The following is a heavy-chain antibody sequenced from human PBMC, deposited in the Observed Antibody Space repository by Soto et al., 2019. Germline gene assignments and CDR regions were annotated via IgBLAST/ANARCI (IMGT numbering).Heavy chain of an antibody. J-gene: IGHJ5*02. CDR3: AMDRAVGGGPVGFDP. CDR2: IKSTKDGGAM. CDR1: GFTLSYVW. Sequence: NPGGSLRLSCAASGFTLSYVWMSWVRQAPGKGLEWVGRIKSTKDGGAMDYAAPVKDRFIISRDDSENTLHLQMNTLRTEDTAVYHCAMDRAVGGGPVGFDPWGQGTLVTVSS. V-gene: IGHV3-15*01. D-gene: IGHD3-16*01.